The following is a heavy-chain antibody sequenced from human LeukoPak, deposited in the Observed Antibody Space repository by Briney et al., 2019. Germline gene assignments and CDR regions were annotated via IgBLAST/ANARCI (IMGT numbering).Heavy chain of an antibody. V-gene: IGHV3-11*05. CDR2: ISSSSSYT. CDR3: ARDSPYDSSGYYYGY. D-gene: IGHD3-22*01. CDR1: GFTFSDYY. J-gene: IGHJ4*02. Sequence: GGSLRLSCAASGFTFSDYYMSWIRQAPGKGLEWVSYISSSSSYTNYADSVKGRFTISRDNAKNSLYLQMNSLRAEDTAVYYCARDSPYDSSGYYYGYWGQGTLVTVSS.